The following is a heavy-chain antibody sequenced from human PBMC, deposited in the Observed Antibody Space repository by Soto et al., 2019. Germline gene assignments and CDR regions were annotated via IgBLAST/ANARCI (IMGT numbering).Heavy chain of an antibody. V-gene: IGHV1-18*01. J-gene: IGHJ4*02. CDR2: ISPYNGNT. D-gene: IGHD5-18*01. Sequence: ASVKVSCKSSGYPFTHYGITWVRQAPGQGLEWMGWISPYNGNTNYGQTLQGRVTLTTDTSTSTVYMELRSLRSDDTAVYYCARDPGYSYGYNWGQGTLVTVSS. CDR1: GYPFTHYG. CDR3: ARDPGYSYGYN.